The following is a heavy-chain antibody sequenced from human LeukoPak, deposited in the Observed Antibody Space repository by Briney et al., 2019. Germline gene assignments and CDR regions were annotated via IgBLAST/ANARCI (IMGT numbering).Heavy chain of an antibody. CDR1: GFTFSSYS. Sequence: PGGSLRLSCAASGFTFSSYSMNWVRQAPGKGLEWVSYISSSSSTIYYADSVKGRFTISRDNAKNSLYLQMNSLRAEDTAAYYCARGGLVRGTINSLIGFDIWGQGIMVTVSS. V-gene: IGHV3-48*01. CDR3: ARGGLVRGTINSLIGFDI. D-gene: IGHD3-10*01. CDR2: ISSSSSTI. J-gene: IGHJ3*02.